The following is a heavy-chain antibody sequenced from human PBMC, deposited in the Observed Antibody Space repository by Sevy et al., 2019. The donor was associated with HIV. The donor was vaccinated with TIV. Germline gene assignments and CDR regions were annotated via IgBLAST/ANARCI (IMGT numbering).Heavy chain of an antibody. J-gene: IGHJ4*02. CDR2: ISSSSRDI. CDR3: ARDVDTPFVRSFDS. V-gene: IGHV3-48*02. CDR1: GLTFSSDS. D-gene: IGHD5-18*01. Sequence: GGSLRLSCVVSGLTFSSDSMNWVRQAPGKGLEWVAYISSSSRDIYYADSGEGRFTISRDNDKKSVFLQMNNLRDEDSATYYCARDVDTPFVRSFDSWGQGTLVTVSS.